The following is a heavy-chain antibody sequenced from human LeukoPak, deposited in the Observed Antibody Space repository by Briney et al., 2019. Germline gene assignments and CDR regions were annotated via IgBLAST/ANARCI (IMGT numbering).Heavy chain of an antibody. D-gene: IGHD5-12*01. CDR2: IGGSGGST. V-gene: IGHV3-23*01. CDR1: GFTFSSYA. Sequence: GGSLRLSCAASGFTFSSYAMNWVRQAPGKGLEWVSTIGGSGGSTYYADSVKGRFTISRDNSKSTLSLHMNSLRAEGTAVYYCAKARGDMDVWGQGTTVTVSS. CDR3: AKARGDMDV. J-gene: IGHJ6*02.